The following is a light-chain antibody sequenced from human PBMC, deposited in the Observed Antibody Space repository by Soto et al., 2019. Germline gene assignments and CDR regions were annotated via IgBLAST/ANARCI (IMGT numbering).Light chain of an antibody. CDR1: TGAVTSAYY. Sequence: QAVVTQEPSLTGSPGGKVTLTCASSTGAVTSAYYPNWFQQKPGQPPRALIYSTSNTPSWTPARFSGSLLGGKAALTLAGVQDEDEAEYYCPLYYGDGQRYVFGTGTKLTVL. CDR2: STS. J-gene: IGLJ1*01. CDR3: PLYYGDGQRYV. V-gene: IGLV7-43*01.